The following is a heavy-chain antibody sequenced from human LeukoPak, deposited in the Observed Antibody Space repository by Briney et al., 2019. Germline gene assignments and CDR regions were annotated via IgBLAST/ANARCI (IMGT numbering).Heavy chain of an antibody. CDR1: GFTFSSYA. J-gene: IGHJ4*02. CDR3: AKGTSSWYSKGYFDY. V-gene: IGHV3-23*01. Sequence: GGSLRLSCAASGFTFSSYAMSWVRQAPGKGLEWVSAISGRGGSTYYADSVKGRFTISRDNSKNTLYLQMNSLRAEDTAVYYCAKGTSSWYSKGYFDYWGQGTLVTVSS. D-gene: IGHD6-13*01. CDR2: ISGRGGST.